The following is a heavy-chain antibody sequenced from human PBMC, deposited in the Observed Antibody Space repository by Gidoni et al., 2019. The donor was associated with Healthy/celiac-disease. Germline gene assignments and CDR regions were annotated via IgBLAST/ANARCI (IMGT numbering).Heavy chain of an antibody. CDR2: IKSKTDGGTT. CDR3: TTEGDHLNAFDI. Sequence: EVQLVESGGGMVTPGGSLRLSCAASGFPFSNAWMSRVRQAPGKGLEWVGRIKSKTDGGTTDYAAPVKGRFTISRDDSKNTLYLQMNSLKTEDTAVYYCTTEGDHLNAFDIWGQGTMVTVSS. J-gene: IGHJ3*02. CDR1: GFPFSNAW. V-gene: IGHV3-15*01.